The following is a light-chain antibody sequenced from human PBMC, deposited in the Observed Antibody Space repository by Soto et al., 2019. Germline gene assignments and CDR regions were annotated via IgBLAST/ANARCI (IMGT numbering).Light chain of an antibody. CDR2: SNN. J-gene: IGLJ1*01. CDR1: SSNIGSNT. Sequence: VLTQPPSASGTPGQRVTISCSGSSSNIGSNTVNWYQHLPGTAPKLIIFSNNERPSGVPDRFSASKSGTSASLAISGLQSEDEAGYFCAAWDDSLTGHYVFGTGTKLTVL. V-gene: IGLV1-44*01. CDR3: AAWDDSLTGHYV.